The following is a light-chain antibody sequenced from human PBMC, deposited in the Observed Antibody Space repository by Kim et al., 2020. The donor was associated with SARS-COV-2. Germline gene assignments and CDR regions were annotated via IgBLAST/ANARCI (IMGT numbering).Light chain of an antibody. V-gene: IGKV1-5*03. CDR1: QSISIW. J-gene: IGKJ1*01. CDR2: KAS. Sequence: ESVGDRVTITCRASQSISIWLAWYQQKPGKAPKLLIYKASNLESGVPSRFSGSGSGTGFTLTISSLQPDDFASYYCQQHDSYPWTFGQGTKVDIK. CDR3: QQHDSYPWT.